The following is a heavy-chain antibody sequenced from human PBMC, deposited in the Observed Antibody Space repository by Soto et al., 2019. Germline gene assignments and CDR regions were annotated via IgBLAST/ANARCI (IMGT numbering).Heavy chain of an antibody. D-gene: IGHD5-12*01. CDR2: IWYDGSNQ. Sequence: GGSLRLSCGASGLRFRSFGMRWVRQAPGEGLEWVAIIWYDGSNQSYADSVRGRFTISRDNSKDSLYLQMNSLRAEDTGVYYCARVFDTSGDGMDVWGQGTTVTVSS. V-gene: IGHV3-33*01. J-gene: IGHJ6*02. CDR1: GLRFRSFG. CDR3: ARVFDTSGDGMDV.